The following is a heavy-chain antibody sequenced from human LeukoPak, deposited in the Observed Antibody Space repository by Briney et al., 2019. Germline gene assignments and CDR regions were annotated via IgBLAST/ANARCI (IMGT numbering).Heavy chain of an antibody. Sequence: SETLSLTCTVSGGSISSRSYYWGWIRQPPGQGLEWIGEISLTGETNYNPSLNGRVTMSLDESRNQLSLDLTSVTAADTAIYYCSRESGAFCPFGYWGQGTLVIVPP. V-gene: IGHV4-39*07. CDR2: ISLTGET. D-gene: IGHD1-26*01. J-gene: IGHJ4*02. CDR3: SRESGAFCPFGY. CDR1: GGSISSRSYY.